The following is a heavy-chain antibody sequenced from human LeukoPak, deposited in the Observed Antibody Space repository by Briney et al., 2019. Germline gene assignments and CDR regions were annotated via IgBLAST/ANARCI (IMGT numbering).Heavy chain of an antibody. CDR2: IIPIFGTA. CDR1: GGTFSSYA. D-gene: IGHD3-3*01. J-gene: IGHJ4*02. Sequence: SVKVSCKASGGTFSSYAISWVRQAPGQGPEWMGRIIPIFGTANYAQKVQGRVTITTDESTSTAYMELSSLRSEDTAVYYCATRLRFLESYYFDYWGQGTLVTVSS. V-gene: IGHV1-69*05. CDR3: ATRLRFLESYYFDY.